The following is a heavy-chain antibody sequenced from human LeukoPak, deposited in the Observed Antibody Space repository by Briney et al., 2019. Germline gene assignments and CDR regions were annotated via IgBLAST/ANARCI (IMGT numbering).Heavy chain of an antibody. CDR3: ARVSSGRSDRCVFDY. D-gene: IGHD2-15*01. CDR1: VGSISSSSYY. CDR2: IYYSGTT. J-gene: IGHJ4*01. Sequence: NPSETLSLTCTVSVGSISSSSYYWGWLRQPPGKGLEWMGSIYYSGTTYYNPSLKSRASMSVDTSKNQFFLKLSSVTAADTAVYYCARVSSGRSDRCVFDYWGQGNLVTVSS. V-gene: IGHV4-39*07.